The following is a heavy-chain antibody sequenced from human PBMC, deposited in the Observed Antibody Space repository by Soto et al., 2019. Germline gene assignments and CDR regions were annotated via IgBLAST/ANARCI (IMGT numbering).Heavy chain of an antibody. CDR2: INHSGST. CDR3: ARGGAVAGNGWFDP. J-gene: IGHJ5*02. Sequence: ETLSLSCTGYGGSFSGYYWSWIRQPPGKGLEWIGEINHSGSTNYNPSLKSLVTISVGTSKNQFSLKLSSVTAADTAVYYCARGGAVAGNGWFDPWGQGTLVTVYS. V-gene: IGHV4-34*01. D-gene: IGHD6-19*01. CDR1: GGSFSGYY.